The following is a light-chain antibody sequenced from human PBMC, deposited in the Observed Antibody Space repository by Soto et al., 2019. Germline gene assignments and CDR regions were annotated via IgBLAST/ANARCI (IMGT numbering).Light chain of an antibody. J-gene: IGKJ4*01. CDR1: QSLLDRDAGNTY. CDR3: MQRIEFPLT. Sequence: DIVMTQTPLSLTVTPGEPASISCRSSQSLLDRDAGNTYLDWYLQKPGQSPQLLIYTVSYRASGVPDRFSGSGSGTDFTLKISRVEAEDVGVYYCMQRIEFPLTFGGGTKVEIK. V-gene: IGKV2-40*01. CDR2: TVS.